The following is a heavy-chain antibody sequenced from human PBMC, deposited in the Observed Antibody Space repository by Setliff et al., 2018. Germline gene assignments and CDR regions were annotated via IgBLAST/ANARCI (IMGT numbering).Heavy chain of an antibody. CDR3: ARMSGFQYIDV. J-gene: IGHJ6*03. CDR1: GDSISSRRNY. Sequence: SETLSLTCTVSGDSISSRRNYWGWFRRPAGKELEWIGQIYTSWSTNYNPSLKSRVTISLGTSKNQFSLSLTSVTAEDTAVYYCARMSGFQYIDVWDKGTTVTVSS. CDR2: IYTSWST. D-gene: IGHD3-3*01. V-gene: IGHV4-61*09.